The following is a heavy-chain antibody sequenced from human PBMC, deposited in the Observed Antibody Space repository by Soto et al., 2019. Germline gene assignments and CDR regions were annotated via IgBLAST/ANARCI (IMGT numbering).Heavy chain of an antibody. CDR1: GGSISSGGYY. J-gene: IGHJ4*02. Sequence: QVQLQESGPGLVKPSQTLSLTCTVSGGSISSGGYYWSWIRQHPGKGLEWIGYIYYSGSTYYNPSLKSRVTISVDTSKNQFSLKLSSVTAADTAVYYCAGEGTIFGVPVGRSIDYWGQGTLVTVSS. V-gene: IGHV4-31*03. CDR3: AGEGTIFGVPVGRSIDY. CDR2: IYYSGST. D-gene: IGHD3-3*01.